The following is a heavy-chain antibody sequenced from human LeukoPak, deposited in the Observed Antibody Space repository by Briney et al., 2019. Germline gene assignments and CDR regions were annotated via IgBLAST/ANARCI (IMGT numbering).Heavy chain of an antibody. V-gene: IGHV3-23*01. CDR3: ATSRGYTDY. D-gene: IGHD6-25*01. CDR1: GFTFSSYG. Sequence: GGSLRLSCAASGFTFSSYGMSWVRQAPGKGLEWVSAISGGGIHTYYADSVKGRVTISRDNSRNTLYLQMNSLRPEDTAVYYCATSRGYTDYWGQGTLVTVSS. J-gene: IGHJ4*02. CDR2: ISGGGIHT.